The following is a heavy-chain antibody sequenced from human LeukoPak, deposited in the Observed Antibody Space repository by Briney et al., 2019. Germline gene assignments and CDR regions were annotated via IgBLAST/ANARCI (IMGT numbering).Heavy chain of an antibody. D-gene: IGHD2-21*01. CDR1: GLTFHDYA. Sequence: PGGSLRLSCALSGLTFHDYAMTWVRQAPGKGLEWVSTIVGDSSKTYYADSVKGRFTISRDNSNYMLFLHMNNLRAEDTAIYYCAKQPYNYYYLDVWGKGTTVTVSS. V-gene: IGHV3-23*01. CDR2: IVGDSSKT. J-gene: IGHJ6*03. CDR3: AKQPYNYYYLDV.